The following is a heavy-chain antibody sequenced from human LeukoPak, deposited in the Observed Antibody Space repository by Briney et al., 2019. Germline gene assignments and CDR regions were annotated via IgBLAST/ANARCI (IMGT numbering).Heavy chain of an antibody. Sequence: SQTLSLTCTVSGGSISSGSYYWSWIRQPAGKGLEWIGRIFTSGSTNYNPSLKSRVTISLDTSKNQFSLRLSSVTAADTAVYYCARALSYDILTRYYNDYWGQGTLVTVSS. J-gene: IGHJ4*02. CDR2: IFTSGST. V-gene: IGHV4-61*02. D-gene: IGHD3-9*01. CDR3: ARALSYDILTRYYNDY. CDR1: GGSISSGSYY.